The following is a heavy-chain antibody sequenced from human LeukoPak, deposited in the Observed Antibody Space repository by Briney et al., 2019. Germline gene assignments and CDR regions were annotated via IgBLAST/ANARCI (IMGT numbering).Heavy chain of an antibody. V-gene: IGHV3-23*01. CDR3: AKAPYYYDSSGYYSHYYYYMDV. J-gene: IGHJ6*03. D-gene: IGHD3-22*01. CDR1: GFTFSSYA. Sequence: GGSLRLSCAASGFTFSSYAMSWVRQAPGKGLEWVSAISGSGGSTYYADSVKGRFTISRDNSKNTLYLQMNSLRAEDTAVYYCAKAPYYYDSSGYYSHYYYYMDVWGKGTTVTVSS. CDR2: ISGSGGST.